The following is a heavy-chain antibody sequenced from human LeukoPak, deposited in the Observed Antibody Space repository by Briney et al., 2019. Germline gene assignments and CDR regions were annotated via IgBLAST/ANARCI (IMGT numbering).Heavy chain of an antibody. CDR3: ARGLHYCGSGYYFDY. D-gene: IGHD3-10*01. V-gene: IGHV4-34*01. CDR2: INHSGST. J-gene: IGHJ4*02. CDR1: GGSFSGYY. Sequence: SETLSLTCAVYGGSFSGYYWSWTSQPPGKGLEWIGEINHSGSTNYNPSLKSRVTISVDTSKNQFSLKLSSVTAADTAVYYCARGLHYCGSGYYFDYWGQGTLVTVSS.